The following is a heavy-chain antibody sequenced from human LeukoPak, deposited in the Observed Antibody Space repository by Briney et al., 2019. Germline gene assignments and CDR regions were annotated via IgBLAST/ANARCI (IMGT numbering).Heavy chain of an antibody. J-gene: IGHJ5*02. D-gene: IGHD2-2*01. Sequence: GRSLRLSCAASGFTFSSYGMHWVRQTPAKGLEWVAAISYDGSNKYYADSVKGRFSVSRDNSKNTLYLQMNSLRPEDTAVYYCARDHQLQNGNWFDPWGQGTLVTVSS. CDR2: ISYDGSNK. V-gene: IGHV3-30*03. CDR3: ARDHQLQNGNWFDP. CDR1: GFTFSSYG.